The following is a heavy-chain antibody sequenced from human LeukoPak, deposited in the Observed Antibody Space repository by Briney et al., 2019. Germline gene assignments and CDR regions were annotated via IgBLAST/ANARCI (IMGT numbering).Heavy chain of an antibody. J-gene: IGHJ4*02. CDR3: AKDIVVVLAAKGPFHY. CDR1: GFTFSSYW. D-gene: IGHD2-15*01. CDR2: IKQDGSEK. V-gene: IGHV3-7*03. Sequence: GGSLRLSCAASGFTFSSYWMSWVRQAPGKGLEWVANIKQDGSEKYYVDSVKGRFTISRDNAKNSLYLQMNSLRPEDTAFYYCAKDIVVVLAAKGPFHYWGRGTLVTVSS.